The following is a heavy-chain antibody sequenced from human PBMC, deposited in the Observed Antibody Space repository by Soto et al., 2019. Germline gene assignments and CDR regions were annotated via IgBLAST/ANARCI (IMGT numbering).Heavy chain of an antibody. V-gene: IGHV1-18*01. CDR1: GYTFTNYG. CDR2: IGGYDGNT. CDR3: ARAGQAPYYNYGMDV. J-gene: IGHJ6*02. Sequence: QVRLVQSGAEGKKPGASVTVSCKASGYTFTNYGFSWVRQAPGQGLEWMGRIGGYDGNTKYAEKFQNRVTITTATSTNTAHMELRSRRSNDTAVYYCARAGQAPYYNYGMDVWGQGTAVTVSS.